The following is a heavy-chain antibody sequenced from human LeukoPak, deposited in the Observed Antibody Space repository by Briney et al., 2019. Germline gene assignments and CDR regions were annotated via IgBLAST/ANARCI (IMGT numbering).Heavy chain of an antibody. Sequence: ASVKVSCKVSGYTLTELSMHWVRQSPGKGLEWMGGFDPEDGEIIHAQKFQGRVTMTGDTSTDTAYMELSSLRSEDTAVYYCATEGPTMFYSGSYYFDYWGQGTLVTVSS. CDR3: ATEGPTMFYSGSYYFDY. V-gene: IGHV1-24*01. CDR2: FDPEDGEI. J-gene: IGHJ4*02. CDR1: GYTLTELS. D-gene: IGHD1-26*01.